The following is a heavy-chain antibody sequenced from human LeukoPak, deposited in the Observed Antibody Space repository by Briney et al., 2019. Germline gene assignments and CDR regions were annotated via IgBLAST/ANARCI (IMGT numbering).Heavy chain of an antibody. Sequence: ASVKVSCKASGYTFTGYYMHWVRQAPGQGLEWMGWINPNSGGTNYAQKFQGRVTMTRDTSISTAHMELSRLRSDDTAVYYCARENSSGWYFPNWGQGTLVTVPS. V-gene: IGHV1-2*02. J-gene: IGHJ4*02. CDR3: ARENSSGWYFPN. D-gene: IGHD6-19*01. CDR2: INPNSGGT. CDR1: GYTFTGYY.